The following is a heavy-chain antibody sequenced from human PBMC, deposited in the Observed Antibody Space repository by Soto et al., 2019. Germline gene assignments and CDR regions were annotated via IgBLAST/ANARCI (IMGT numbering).Heavy chain of an antibody. CDR2: ISSSSSYI. J-gene: IGHJ6*02. CDR1: GFTFSSYS. CDR3: ARDDVITELVFEVDYYYGMDV. D-gene: IGHD3-10*02. V-gene: IGHV3-21*01. Sequence: GGSLRLSCAASGFTFSSYSMNWVRQAPGEGLEWVSSISSSSSYIYYADSVKGRFTISRDNAKNSLYLQMNSLRAEDTAVYYCARDDVITELVFEVDYYYGMDVWGQGTTVTVSS.